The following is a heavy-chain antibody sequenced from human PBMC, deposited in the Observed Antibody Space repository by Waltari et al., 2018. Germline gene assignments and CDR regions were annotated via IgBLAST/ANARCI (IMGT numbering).Heavy chain of an antibody. CDR1: GFTFSSYA. CDR2: ISGSGGST. Sequence: EVQLLESGGGLVQPGGSLRLSCAASGFTFSSYAMSWVRQAPGKGLEWVSAISGSGGSTYYADSGKGRFTISRDNSKNTLYLQMNSLRAEDTAVYYCAKAFLGAATLFDYYYGMDVWGQGPIGHRLL. J-gene: IGHJ6*02. D-gene: IGHD2-15*01. V-gene: IGHV3-23*01. CDR3: AKAFLGAATLFDYYYGMDV.